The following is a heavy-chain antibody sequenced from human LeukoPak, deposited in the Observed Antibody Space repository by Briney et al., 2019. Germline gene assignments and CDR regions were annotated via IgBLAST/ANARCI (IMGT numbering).Heavy chain of an antibody. CDR2: ISYSGST. D-gene: IGHD2-15*01. J-gene: IGHJ5*02. CDR3: ARGGGYCSGSSCRNNWFDP. Sequence: SETLSLTCTVSGGSISSYYWSWIRQPPGKGLEWIGYISYSGSTNYNPSLKSRVTISVDTSRNQFSLKLSSVTAADTAVHYCARGGGYCSGSSCRNNWFDPWGQGTLVTVSS. V-gene: IGHV4-59*01. CDR1: GGSISSYY.